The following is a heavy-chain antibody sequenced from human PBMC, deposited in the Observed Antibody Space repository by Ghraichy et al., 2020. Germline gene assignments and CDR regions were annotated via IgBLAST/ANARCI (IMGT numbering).Heavy chain of an antibody. Sequence: TFRTYYMSWVRQAPGKGLEWVANIKQDGSEKFYVDSVKGRFTISRDNAKNLLYLHMNSLRAEDTAVYYCAREDIVVVPVPMDDAFDIWGQGTMVIVSS. D-gene: IGHD2-2*01. V-gene: IGHV3-7*03. CDR1: TFRTYY. CDR2: IKQDGSEK. CDR3: AREDIVVVPVPMDDAFDI. J-gene: IGHJ3*02.